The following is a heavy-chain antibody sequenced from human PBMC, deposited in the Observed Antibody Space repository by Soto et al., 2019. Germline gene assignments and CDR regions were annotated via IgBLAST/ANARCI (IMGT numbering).Heavy chain of an antibody. CDR1: GGSISSSSYY. J-gene: IGHJ6*03. CDR2: IYYSGST. V-gene: IGHV4-39*01. D-gene: IGHD3-10*01. CDR3: IRELLYRARYYYYMAV. Sequence: SETLSLTCTVSGGSISSSSYYWGWIRQPPGKGLEWIGSIYYSGSTYYNPSLKSRVTISVDTSKNQFSLKLSSVTAADTAVYYCIRELLYRARYYYYMAVWGKGTTVTVSS.